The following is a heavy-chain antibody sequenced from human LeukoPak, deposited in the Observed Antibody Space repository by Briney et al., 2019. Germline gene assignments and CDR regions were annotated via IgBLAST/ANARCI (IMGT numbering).Heavy chain of an antibody. CDR3: ARENWGRFDY. V-gene: IGHV3-7*01. CDR2: IKQDGSEI. D-gene: IGHD7-27*01. J-gene: IGHJ4*02. Sequence: PGGSLRLSCAASGFTFSSYWMSWVRQAPGKGLEWVANIKQDGSEIYYVDSVQGRFTISRDNAKSSVYLQMNSLRGEDTAVYYCARENWGRFDYWGQGTLVTVSS. CDR1: GFTFSSYW.